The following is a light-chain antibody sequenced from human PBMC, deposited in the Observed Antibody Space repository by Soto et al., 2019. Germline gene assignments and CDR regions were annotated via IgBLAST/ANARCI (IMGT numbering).Light chain of an antibody. CDR3: QPYNSHSEA. Sequence: DIQMTQSPSTLSGSVGDRVTITCRASQTISSWLAWYQQKPGKAPKLLIYKASTLKSGVPSRFSGSGSGTEFTLTISSLQPDDFATYYCQPYNSHSEAFGQGTKVDIK. J-gene: IGKJ1*01. CDR1: QTISSW. V-gene: IGKV1-5*03. CDR2: KAS.